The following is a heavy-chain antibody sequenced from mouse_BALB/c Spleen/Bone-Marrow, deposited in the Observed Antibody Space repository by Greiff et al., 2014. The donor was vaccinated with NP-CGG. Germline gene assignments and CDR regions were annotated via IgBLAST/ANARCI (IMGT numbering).Heavy chain of an antibody. J-gene: IGHJ2*01. V-gene: IGHV3-6*02. Sequence: EVQLQQSGPSLVKPSQSLSLTCSVTGYSITRGYYWNWIRQFPGNKLEWMGYISYDGTNDYNPSLKNRISITRDTSKNQFFLKLNSVTTEDTATYYCARGDYGSNYDDYWGQGTTLTVSS. CDR2: ISYDGTN. CDR1: GYSITRGYY. CDR3: ARGDYGSNYDDY. D-gene: IGHD1-1*01.